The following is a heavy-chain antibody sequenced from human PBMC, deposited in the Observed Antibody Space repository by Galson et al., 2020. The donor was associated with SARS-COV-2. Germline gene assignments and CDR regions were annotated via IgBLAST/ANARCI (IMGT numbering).Heavy chain of an antibody. D-gene: IGHD2-21*01. CDR3: ARHGDVAHIVVVSGDEYFQH. Sequence: SETLSLTCTVSGGSISSSSYYWGWIRPPPGKGLEWIGSISYSGSTYYNPSLKSRVTTSVDTSKNQFSLKLSPGTAADTAVYYCARHGDVAHIVVVSGDEYFQHWGQGTLVTVSS. V-gene: IGHV4-39*01. CDR1: GGSISSSSYY. CDR2: ISYSGST. J-gene: IGHJ1*01.